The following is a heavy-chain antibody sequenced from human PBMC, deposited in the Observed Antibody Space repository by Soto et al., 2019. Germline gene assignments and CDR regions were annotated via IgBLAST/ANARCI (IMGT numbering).Heavy chain of an antibody. Sequence: QVQLVQSGAEVKKPGASVKVSCKASGYTFTSYYMHWVRQAPGQGLEWMGIINPSGGSTSYAQKFQGRVTMTRYTSTSTVYMELSSLRSEDTAVYYCARDPEEGYCSSTSCHGANAFDIWGQGTMVTVSS. J-gene: IGHJ3*02. CDR2: INPSGGST. V-gene: IGHV1-46*01. CDR1: GYTFTSYY. D-gene: IGHD2-2*01. CDR3: ARDPEEGYCSSTSCHGANAFDI.